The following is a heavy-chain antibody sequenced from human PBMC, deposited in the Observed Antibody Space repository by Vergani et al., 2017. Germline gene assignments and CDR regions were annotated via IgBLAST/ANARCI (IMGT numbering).Heavy chain of an antibody. V-gene: IGHV3-66*02. CDR3: TRSECSGTTCYGHYFDL. J-gene: IGHJ4*01. CDR2: IKSDGRT. D-gene: IGHD2-15*01. CDR1: GFTVSTDY. Sequence: EVQLVESGGGLVQPGGSLTLSCAASGFTVSTDYFSWVRQAPGKGLEWVSVIKSDGRTSYAESVGGRFTISRDTSRNAVYLQMNILRVEDTGVYYCTRSECSGTTCYGHYFDLWGHGILVTVSS.